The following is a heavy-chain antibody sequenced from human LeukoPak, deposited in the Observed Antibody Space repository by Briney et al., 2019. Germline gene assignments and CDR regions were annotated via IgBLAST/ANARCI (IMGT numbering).Heavy chain of an antibody. V-gene: IGHV3-21*01. CDR1: GFTFSSYS. CDR2: ISSSSSYI. J-gene: IGHJ4*02. Sequence: PGGSLRLSCAASGFTFSSYSMNWVRQAPGKGLEWVSSISSSSSYIYYADSVKGRFTISTDNAKNSLYLQMNSLRAEDTAVYYCAREGDSSSWYIPLGYWGQGTLVTVSS. D-gene: IGHD6-13*01. CDR3: AREGDSSSWYIPLGY.